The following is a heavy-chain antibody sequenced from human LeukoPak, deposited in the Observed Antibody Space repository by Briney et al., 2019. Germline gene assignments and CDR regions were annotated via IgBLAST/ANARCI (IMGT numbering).Heavy chain of an antibody. CDR1: GYTFTSYG. CDR2: ISAYNGNT. D-gene: IGHD3-16*01. Sequence: ASVKVSCKASGYTFTSYGISWVRQAPGQGVEWMGWISAYNGNTNYAQKLQGRVTMTTDTSTSTAYMELRSLRSDDTAVYYCARGDYDYLWGSAGFDYWGQGTLVTVSS. V-gene: IGHV1-18*01. CDR3: ARGDYDYLWGSAGFDY. J-gene: IGHJ4*02.